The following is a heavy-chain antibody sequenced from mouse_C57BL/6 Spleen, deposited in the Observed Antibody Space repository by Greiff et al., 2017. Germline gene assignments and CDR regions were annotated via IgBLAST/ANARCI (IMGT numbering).Heavy chain of an antibody. J-gene: IGHJ1*03. CDR1: GYTFTSYW. CDR3: ARSVVYDGYFYWYFDV. D-gene: IGHD2-3*01. CDR2: IYPGSGST. V-gene: IGHV1-55*01. Sequence: QVQLQQPGAELVKPGASVKMSCKASGYTFTSYWITWVKQRPGQGLEWIGDIYPGSGSTNYNEKFKSKATLTVDTSSSTAYMQLSSLTSEDSAVYYCARSVVYDGYFYWYFDVWGTGTTVTVSS.